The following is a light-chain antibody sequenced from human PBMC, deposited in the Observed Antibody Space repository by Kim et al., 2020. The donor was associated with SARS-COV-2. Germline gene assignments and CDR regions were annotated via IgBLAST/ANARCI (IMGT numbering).Light chain of an antibody. CDR3: LQHNNYPLT. J-gene: IGKJ1*01. V-gene: IGKV1-17*01. CDR1: QVIRND. Sequence: ASVGDRVTIICRTSQVIRNDVGWFHQQPGKAPRRLIYAASNLQGGVPSRFSGRGSGTDFTLTISSLQPEDFGTYYCLQHNNYPLTFGQGTKVDIK. CDR2: AAS.